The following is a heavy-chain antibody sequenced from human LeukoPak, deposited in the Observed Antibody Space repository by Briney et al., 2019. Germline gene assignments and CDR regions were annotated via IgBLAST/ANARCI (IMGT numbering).Heavy chain of an antibody. CDR1: GFTFGDYD. CDR3: TRDQTPYY. Sequence: GGSLRLSCTASGFTFGDYDMIWVREAPGKGLEWVGFIASETYGGTAEYAASVKGRFTISRDDSKSIAYLQMNSLKTEDTAVYYCTRDQTPYYWGQGTLVTVSS. CDR2: IASETYGGTA. J-gene: IGHJ4*02. V-gene: IGHV3-49*04.